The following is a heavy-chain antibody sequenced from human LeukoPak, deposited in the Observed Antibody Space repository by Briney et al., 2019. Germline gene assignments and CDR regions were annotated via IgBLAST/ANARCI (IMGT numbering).Heavy chain of an antibody. CDR3: AKNQLPVVVPAAMDY. D-gene: IGHD2-2*01. CDR1: GFTFSSYA. Sequence: GGSLRLSCAASGFTFSSYAMSWGRQAPGKGLEWVSAISGSGGSTYYADSVKGRFTISRDNSKNTLYLQMNSLRAEDTAVYYCAKNQLPVVVPAAMDYWGQGTLVTVSS. V-gene: IGHV3-23*01. J-gene: IGHJ4*02. CDR2: ISGSGGST.